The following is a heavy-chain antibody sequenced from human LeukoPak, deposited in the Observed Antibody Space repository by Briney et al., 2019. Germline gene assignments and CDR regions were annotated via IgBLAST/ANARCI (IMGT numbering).Heavy chain of an antibody. CDR3: AELGITMIGGV. V-gene: IGHV3-21*01. CDR2: ITSSSSYI. CDR1: GFTFSTYN. D-gene: IGHD3-10*02. J-gene: IGHJ6*04. Sequence: PGGSLRLSCAASGFTFSTYNMNWVRQAPGKGLEWVSSITSSSSYIYYADSVKGRFTISRDNAKNSLYLQMNSLRAEDTAVYYCAELGITMIGGVWGKGTTVTISS.